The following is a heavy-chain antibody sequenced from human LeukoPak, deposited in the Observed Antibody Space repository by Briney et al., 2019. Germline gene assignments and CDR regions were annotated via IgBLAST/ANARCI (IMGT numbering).Heavy chain of an antibody. Sequence: SETLSLTCTVSGGSISSGGYYWSWIRQHPGKGLEWIGYIYYSGSTYYNPSLKSRVTISVDTSKNQFSLKLSSVTAADTAVYYCAGQGLAYYFDYWGQGTLVTVSS. J-gene: IGHJ4*02. CDR1: GGSISSGGYY. V-gene: IGHV4-31*03. CDR2: IYYSGST. CDR3: AGQGLAYYFDY.